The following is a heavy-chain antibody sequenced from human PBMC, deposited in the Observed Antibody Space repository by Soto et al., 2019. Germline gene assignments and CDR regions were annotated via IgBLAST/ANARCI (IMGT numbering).Heavy chain of an antibody. CDR2: IWYDGSNK. Sequence: QVQLVESGGGVVQPGRSLRLSCAASGFTFSSYGMHWVRQAPGKGLEWVAVIWYDGSNKYYADSVKGRFTISRDNSKNTLYLQMNSLRAEDTAVYYCARPDGYSYGSYWYFDLWGRGTLVTVSS. V-gene: IGHV3-33*01. CDR1: GFTFSSYG. CDR3: ARPDGYSYGSYWYFDL. J-gene: IGHJ2*01. D-gene: IGHD5-18*01.